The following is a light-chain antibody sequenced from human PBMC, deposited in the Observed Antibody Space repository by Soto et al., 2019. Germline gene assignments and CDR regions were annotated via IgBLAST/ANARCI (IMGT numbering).Light chain of an antibody. CDR1: SSDVGGYNY. V-gene: IGLV2-14*01. CDR2: EVS. J-gene: IGLJ1*01. CDR3: SSYTSRNTLGNV. Sequence: QSVLTQPASVSGSPGQSITISCTGTSSDVGGYNYVSWYQQHPGKAPKLIIYEVSNRPSGVSNRFSGSKSGNTASLTISGLQAEDEADYYCSSYTSRNTLGNVFGTGTKLTVL.